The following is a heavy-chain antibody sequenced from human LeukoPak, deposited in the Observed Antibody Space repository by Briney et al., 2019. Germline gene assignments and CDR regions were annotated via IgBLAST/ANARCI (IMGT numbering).Heavy chain of an antibody. CDR3: ARDVSWESAYDGSGYTLHWLDY. Sequence: GASVKVSCKASGYTFTNYGISWVRQAPGQGLEWMGWISAYNGNTNYAQNFQDRFTMTTDTSTSTAYMELRSLRSDDTAMYYCARDVSWESAYDGSGYTLHWLDYWGQGTLVTVSS. V-gene: IGHV1-18*01. J-gene: IGHJ4*02. D-gene: IGHD3-22*01. CDR2: ISAYNGNT. CDR1: GYTFTNYG.